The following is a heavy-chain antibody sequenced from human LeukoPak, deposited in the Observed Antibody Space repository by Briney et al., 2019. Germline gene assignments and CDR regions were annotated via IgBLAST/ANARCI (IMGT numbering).Heavy chain of an antibody. D-gene: IGHD5-24*01. CDR3: ARGDPPPIKDGYNSIDY. CDR1: GYTFTGYY. V-gene: IGHV1-2*02. J-gene: IGHJ4*02. CDR2: INPNSGGT. Sequence: GASVKVSCKASGYTFTGYYMHWVRQAPGQGLEWMGWINPNSGGTNYAQKFQDRVTMTRDTSISTAYMELSRLRSDDTAVYYCARGDPPPIKDGYNSIDYWGQGTLVTVSS.